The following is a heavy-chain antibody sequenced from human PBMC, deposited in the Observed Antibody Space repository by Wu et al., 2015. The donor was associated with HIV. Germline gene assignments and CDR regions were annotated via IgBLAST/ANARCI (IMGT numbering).Heavy chain of an antibody. Sequence: VQLQQWGAGLLKPLETLSLTCAVYGGSFSDYYWNWIRQPPGKGLEWIGEINHSGSTNYNPSLKSRVTISIDTSKNQFSLKLSSVTAADTAMYYCARGYSWPRNWFDPWGQGTLVTVSS. D-gene: IGHD5-18*01. CDR3: ARGYSWPRNWFDP. J-gene: IGHJ5*02. CDR1: GGSFSDYY. CDR2: INHSGST. V-gene: IGHV4-34*01.